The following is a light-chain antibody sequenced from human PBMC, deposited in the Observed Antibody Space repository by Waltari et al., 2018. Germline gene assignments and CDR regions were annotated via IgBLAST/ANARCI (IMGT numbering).Light chain of an antibody. J-gene: IGKJ5*01. CDR1: QDISNY. CDR2: VAS. CDR3: QQYDNLPIT. V-gene: IGKV1-33*01. Sequence: DIQMTQSPSPLSASVGDRVTITCQASQDISNYLNWYQQKPGKAPKLLIYVASNLETGVPSRFSGSGSGTDFTFTISSLQPEDIATYYCQQYDNLPITFGQGTRLEIK.